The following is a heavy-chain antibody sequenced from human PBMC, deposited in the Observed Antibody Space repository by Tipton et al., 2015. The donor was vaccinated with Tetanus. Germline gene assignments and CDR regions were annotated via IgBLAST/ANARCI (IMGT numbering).Heavy chain of an antibody. Sequence: RSLRLSCAASGFAFSSYAMHWVRQAPGKGLEWVAVISYDGSNKYYADSVKGRFTISRDNSKNTLYLQMNSLRAEDTAVYYCARDQDYYDSSGPNGYWGQGSLVSVSS. V-gene: IGHV3-30-3*01. CDR3: ARDQDYYDSSGPNGY. J-gene: IGHJ4*02. CDR1: GFAFSSYA. D-gene: IGHD3-22*01. CDR2: ISYDGSNK.